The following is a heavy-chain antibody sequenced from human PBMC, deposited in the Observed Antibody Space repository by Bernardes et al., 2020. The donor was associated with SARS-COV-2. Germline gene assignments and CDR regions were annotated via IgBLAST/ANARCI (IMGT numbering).Heavy chain of an antibody. CDR2: IYPSDSYT. CDR1: GYSFTRYC. D-gene: IGHD1-26*01. V-gene: IGHV5-10-1*01. Sequence: GACLKISSKGSGYSFTRYCISWVRPIPGKGLERMGRIYPSDSYTNYSPSFQGHVTISADKSISTSYLQWSSLKASDTAMYYCARHGDSGSYSISFWFDPWGQGTLVTVSS. CDR3: ARHGDSGSYSISFWFDP. J-gene: IGHJ5*02.